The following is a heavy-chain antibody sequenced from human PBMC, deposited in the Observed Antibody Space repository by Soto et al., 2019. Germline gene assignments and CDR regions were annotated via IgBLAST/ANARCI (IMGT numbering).Heavy chain of an antibody. CDR1: GGTFSSYA. D-gene: IGHD6-19*01. CDR3: PAYSGWPSRYVMDV. CDR2: IIPIFGTA. V-gene: IGHV1-69*01. J-gene: IGHJ6*04. Sequence: QVQLVQSGAEVKKPGSSVTVSCKASGGTFSSYAISWVRQAPGQGLEWMGGIIPIFGTANYAQKFQGRVTITADQTTSTAYLELSSLRSEDRAVSYCPAYSGWPSRYVMDVWGEGTKVTVSS.